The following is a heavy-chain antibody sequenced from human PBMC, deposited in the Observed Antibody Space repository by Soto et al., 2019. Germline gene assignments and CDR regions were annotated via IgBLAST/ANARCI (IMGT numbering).Heavy chain of an antibody. CDR1: GFTFSGSA. D-gene: IGHD5-12*01. J-gene: IGHJ6*03. V-gene: IGHV3-73*01. CDR2: IRSKANSYAT. CDR3: TRHGWIVATYYYYMDV. Sequence: EVQLVESGGDLVQPGGSLKLSCAASGFTFSGSAMHWVRQASGKGLEWVGRIRSKANSYATAYAASVKGRFTISRDDSKNTAYLQMNSLKTEDTAVYYCTRHGWIVATYYYYMDVWGKGTTVTVSS.